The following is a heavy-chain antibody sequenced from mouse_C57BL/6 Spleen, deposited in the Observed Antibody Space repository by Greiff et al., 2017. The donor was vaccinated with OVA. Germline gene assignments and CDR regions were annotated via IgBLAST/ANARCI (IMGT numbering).Heavy chain of an antibody. CDR2: IDPSDSYT. CDR1: GYTFTSYW. J-gene: IGHJ3*01. Sequence: QVQLKQPGAELVRPGTSVKLSCKASGYTFTSYWMHWVKQRPGQGLEWIGVIDPSDSYTNYNQKFKGKATLTVDTSSSTAYMQLSSLTSEDSAVYYCARIWSSTPSYWGQGTLVTVSA. CDR3: ARIWSSTPSY. V-gene: IGHV1-59*01.